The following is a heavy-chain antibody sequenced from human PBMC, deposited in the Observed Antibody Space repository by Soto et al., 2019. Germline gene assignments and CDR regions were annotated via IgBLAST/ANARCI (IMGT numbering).Heavy chain of an antibody. D-gene: IGHD3-22*01. CDR3: ARGGYYYENSGQNAYDY. V-gene: IGHV4-31*03. Sequence: SETLSLTCTVSGGSISSGGYYWSWIRQHPGKGLEWIGYIYYGGSTYYNPSLKSRATISGDASKNQFSLKLSSVTAAGTAVYYCARGGYYYENSGQNAYDYWGQGILVTVSS. J-gene: IGHJ4*01. CDR2: IYYGGST. CDR1: GGSISSGGYY.